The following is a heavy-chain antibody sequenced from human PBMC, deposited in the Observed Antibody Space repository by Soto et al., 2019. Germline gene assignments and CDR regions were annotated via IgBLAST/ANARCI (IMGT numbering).Heavy chain of an antibody. Sequence: GGSLRLSCAASGFTFSSYGMHWVRQAPGKGLEWVAVISYDGSNKYYADSVKGRFTISRDNSKNTLYLQMNSLRAEDTAVYYCARELRWKGMDVWGQGTTVTVSS. J-gene: IGHJ6*02. CDR3: ARELRWKGMDV. D-gene: IGHD2-21*01. V-gene: IGHV3-30*03. CDR1: GFTFSSYG. CDR2: ISYDGSNK.